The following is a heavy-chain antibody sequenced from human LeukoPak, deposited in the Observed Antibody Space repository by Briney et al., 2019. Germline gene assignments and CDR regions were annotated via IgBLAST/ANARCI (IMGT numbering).Heavy chain of an antibody. CDR1: GFTFSSYW. D-gene: IGHD1-26*01. V-gene: IGHV3-21*01. Sequence: GGSLRLSCAASGFTFSSYWMSWVRQAPGKGLEWVSSITCSSSYIYYADSVRGRFTISRDNAKNSLYLQINSLRAEDTAVYYCARDPYSGSYVDYYYYYYMDVWGKGTTVTISS. CDR3: ARDPYSGSYVDYYYYYYMDV. J-gene: IGHJ6*03. CDR2: ITCSSSYI.